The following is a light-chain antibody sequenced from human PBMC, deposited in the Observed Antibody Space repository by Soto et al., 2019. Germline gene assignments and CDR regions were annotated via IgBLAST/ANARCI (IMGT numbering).Light chain of an antibody. J-gene: IGKJ5*01. CDR3: QQYNNWPPIT. V-gene: IGKV3-15*01. CDR2: GAS. CDR1: QSVSSY. Sequence: EIMITQSPATLSVSPGERATLSRRASQSVSSYLAWYQQKPGQAPRLLIYGASTRATGIPARFSGSGSGTEFTLTISSLQSEDFAVYYCQQYNNWPPITFGQGTRLEI.